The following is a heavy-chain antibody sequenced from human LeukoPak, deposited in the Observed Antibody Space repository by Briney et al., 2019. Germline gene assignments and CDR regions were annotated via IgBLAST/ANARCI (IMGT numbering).Heavy chain of an antibody. V-gene: IGHV4-59*01. CDR1: GGSISRYY. J-gene: IGHJ5*02. CDR2: IYYNGST. Sequence: SETLSLTCTVSGGSISRYYWSWIRQPPGKGLEWIGNIYYNGSTNYKPSLKSRVTISVHTTKNQFSLNLRSLTAADTAVYYCARGGYSGYAFDRWGQGTRVTVSS. D-gene: IGHD5-12*01. CDR3: ARGGYSGYAFDR.